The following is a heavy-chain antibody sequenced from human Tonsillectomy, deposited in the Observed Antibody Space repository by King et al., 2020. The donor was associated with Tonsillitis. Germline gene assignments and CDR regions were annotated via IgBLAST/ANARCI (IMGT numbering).Heavy chain of an antibody. CDR3: ASGGFGVAGSAAFDI. V-gene: IGHV1-69*09. J-gene: IGHJ3*02. CDR1: GGTFSSFA. CDR2: IIPILGIA. Sequence: VQLVQSGAEVKKPGSSVKVSCKASGGTFSSFAISWVRQAPGQGLEWMGMIIPILGIANYAQKFQGRVPITADKSTSTAYMELSSLRSDDTAVYYCASGGFGVAGSAAFDIWGQGTMVTVSS. D-gene: IGHD6-19*01.